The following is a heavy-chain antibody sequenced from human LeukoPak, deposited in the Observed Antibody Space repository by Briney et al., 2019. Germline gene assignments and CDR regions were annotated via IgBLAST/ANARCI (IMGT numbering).Heavy chain of an antibody. V-gene: IGHV3-30*18. CDR2: ISYDGSNK. Sequence: GRSLRLSCAASGFTFSSYGMHWVRQAPGKGLEWVAVISYDGSNKYYADSVKGRFTIPRDNSKNTLYLQMNSLRAEDTAVYYCAKDRLYGDYGWGSYYFDYWGQGTLVTVSS. D-gene: IGHD4-17*01. CDR3: AKDRLYGDYGWGSYYFDY. J-gene: IGHJ4*02. CDR1: GFTFSSYG.